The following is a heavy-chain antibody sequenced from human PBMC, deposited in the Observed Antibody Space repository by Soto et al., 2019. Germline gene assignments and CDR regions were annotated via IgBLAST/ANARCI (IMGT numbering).Heavy chain of an antibody. J-gene: IGHJ4*02. D-gene: IGHD3-22*01. Sequence: PSETLSLTCTVSGGSTTSGGYYWNWIRQHPGKGLEWIGCIHYSGSNYHNPSLKSRVTMSVDTSKNQISLKLSSVSAADTAIYYCEREPYNYDSSGYYDLWGQGTRVTVYS. V-gene: IGHV4-31*03. CDR2: IHYSGSN. CDR1: GGSTTSGGYY. CDR3: EREPYNYDSSGYYDL.